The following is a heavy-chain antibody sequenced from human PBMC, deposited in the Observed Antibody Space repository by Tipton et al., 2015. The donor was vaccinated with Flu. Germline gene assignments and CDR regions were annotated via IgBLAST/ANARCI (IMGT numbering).Heavy chain of an antibody. V-gene: IGHV3-30*03. CDR2: LSFDGSIE. Sequence: QVQLVQSGKDVVQSGRSLRLSCAASGFTFRSYGMHWVRQAPGKGLEWVALLSFDGSIESYAESVRGRFTISRDNSKSTLYLQMNSLRAEDTAEYYCATGPLSWTQCLHHWGQGTLVTVSS. CDR1: GFTFRSYG. D-gene: IGHD3/OR15-3a*01. J-gene: IGHJ1*01. CDR3: ATGPLSWTQCLHH.